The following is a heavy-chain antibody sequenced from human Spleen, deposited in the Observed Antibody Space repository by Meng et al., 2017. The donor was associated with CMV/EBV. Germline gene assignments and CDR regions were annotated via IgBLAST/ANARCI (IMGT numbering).Heavy chain of an antibody. Sequence: ASVKVSCKASGYTFTNYFIHWVRQAPGQGLEWMGWINVYSGDIKYAENFQGRVTMTRDTSTGTAYMELSRLKSDDTAVYYCARTHNYGNLGYWGQGTLGTVSS. J-gene: IGHJ4*02. CDR2: INVYSGDI. CDR3: ARTHNYGNLGY. V-gene: IGHV1-2*02. CDR1: GYTFTNYF. D-gene: IGHD5-18*01.